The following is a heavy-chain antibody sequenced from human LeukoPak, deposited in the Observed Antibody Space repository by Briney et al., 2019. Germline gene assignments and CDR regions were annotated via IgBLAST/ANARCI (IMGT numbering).Heavy chain of an antibody. Sequence: GGSLRLSCAASGFTFSSYAMSWVRQAPGKGLEWVSAISGSGGSTYYADSVKGRFTISRDNSKNTLYLQMNSLRAEDTAVYYCAKDSDMFGTQYYYYGMDVWGQGTTVTVSS. CDR3: AKDSDMFGTQYYYYGMDV. CDR1: GFTFSSYA. D-gene: IGHD3-10*02. J-gene: IGHJ6*02. V-gene: IGHV3-23*01. CDR2: ISGSGGST.